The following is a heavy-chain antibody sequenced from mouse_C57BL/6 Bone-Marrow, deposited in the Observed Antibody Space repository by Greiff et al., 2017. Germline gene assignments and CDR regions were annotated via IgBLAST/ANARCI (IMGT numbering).Heavy chain of an antibody. CDR2: INPYNGGT. D-gene: IGHD2-3*01. Sequence: VQLQQSGPVLVKPGASVKMSCKASGYTFTDYYMNWVKQSHGKSLEWIGVINPYNGGTSYNQKFKGKATLTVDKSSSTAYMELNSLTSEDSAVYYCAREWLLFFAYWGQGTLVTVSA. CDR3: AREWLLFFAY. V-gene: IGHV1-19*01. CDR1: GYTFTDYY. J-gene: IGHJ3*01.